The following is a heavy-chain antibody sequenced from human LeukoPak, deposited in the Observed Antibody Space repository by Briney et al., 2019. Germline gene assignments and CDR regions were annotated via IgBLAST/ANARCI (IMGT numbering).Heavy chain of an antibody. D-gene: IGHD5-18*01. CDR3: AVLRGYSYGPTR. CDR1: GFTFSSYS. Sequence: PGGSLRLSCAASGFTFSSYSMNWVRQAPGKGLEWVSSISSSSYIYYADSVKGRFTISRDNAKNSLYLQMNSLRAEDTAVYYCAVLRGYSYGPTRWGQGTLVTVSS. J-gene: IGHJ4*02. V-gene: IGHV3-21*01. CDR2: ISSSSYI.